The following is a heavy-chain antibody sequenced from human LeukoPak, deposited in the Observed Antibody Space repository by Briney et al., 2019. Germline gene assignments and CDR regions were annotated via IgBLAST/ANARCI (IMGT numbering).Heavy chain of an antibody. CDR1: GYTFTSYD. D-gene: IGHD6-13*01. Sequence: GASVKVSCKASGYTFTSYDINWVRQATGQGLEWMGWMNPYSGNTGYAQKFQGRVTMTRNTSISTAYMELSSLRSEDTAVYYCARWGIAAAGTYLVRSLEVDDSWGQGTLVTVSS. CDR2: MNPYSGNT. J-gene: IGHJ4*02. CDR3: ARWGIAAAGTYLVRSLEVDDS. V-gene: IGHV1-8*01.